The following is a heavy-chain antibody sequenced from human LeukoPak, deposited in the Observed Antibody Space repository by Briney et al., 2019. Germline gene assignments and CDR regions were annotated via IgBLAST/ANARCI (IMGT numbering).Heavy chain of an antibody. D-gene: IGHD2-21*01. J-gene: IGHJ4*02. CDR3: ARSIGRDYFDY. CDR1: GGSISSGGYP. V-gene: IGHV4-30-2*05. CDR2: IYHSGST. Sequence: SETLSLTCAVSGGSISSGGYPWSWIRQPPGKGLEWIGYIYHSGSTYYNPSLKSRVTISVDTSKNQFSLKLSSVTAADTAVYYCARSIGRDYFDYWGQGTLVTVSS.